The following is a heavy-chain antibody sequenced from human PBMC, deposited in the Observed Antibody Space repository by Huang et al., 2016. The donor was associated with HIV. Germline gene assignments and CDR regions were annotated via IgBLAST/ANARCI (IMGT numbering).Heavy chain of an antibody. CDR1: GGTFSSYA. D-gene: IGHD3-22*01. Sequence: QVQLVQSGAEVKKPGSSVKVSCKASGGTFSSYAISWVRQAPGQGLEWVGGIIPSCGTANDAQKCQGRVTITADESTSTAYMELSSLRSEDTAVYYCARVESRRYYDSSGYYYWGQGTLVTVSS. CDR2: IIPSCGTA. J-gene: IGHJ4*02. V-gene: IGHV1-69*01. CDR3: ARVESRRYYDSSGYYY.